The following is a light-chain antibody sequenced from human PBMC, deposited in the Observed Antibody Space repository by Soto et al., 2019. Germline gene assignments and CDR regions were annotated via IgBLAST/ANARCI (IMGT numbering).Light chain of an antibody. CDR1: QGISTF. CDR2: AAS. CDR3: QQSYALVRT. Sequence: DIQMTKSPSSLSTSVGDRVTITCRASQGISTFLNWYQQKPGKAPRILIYAASRLQSGVPARFSGSGVETDCTLTITSLQPEDVGIYYCQQSYALVRTFGGGTKVDIK. V-gene: IGKV1-39*01. J-gene: IGKJ4*01.